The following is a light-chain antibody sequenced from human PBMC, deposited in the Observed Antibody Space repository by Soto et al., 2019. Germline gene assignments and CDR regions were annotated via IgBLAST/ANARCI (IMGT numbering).Light chain of an antibody. CDR2: EVS. CDR1: SSDVGSYDH. Sequence: QSPLTHPASLSGSPGQSITISCSGTSSDVGSYDHVAWYQQFPGKTPKLMIYEVSNRPSGVSSRFSGSKSGNTASLTISGLQAEDEADYYCISYTGSSTSYVFGSGTKVTI. CDR3: ISYTGSSTSYV. J-gene: IGLJ1*01. V-gene: IGLV2-14*01.